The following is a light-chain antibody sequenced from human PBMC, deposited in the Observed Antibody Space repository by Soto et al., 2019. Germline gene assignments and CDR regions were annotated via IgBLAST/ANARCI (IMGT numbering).Light chain of an antibody. J-gene: IGKJ1*01. Sequence: EIVLTQSPATLSLSPGERATLSCRASQSVSSYLAWYRQKPGQAPRLLIYDASNRATGIPARFSGSGSGTDFTLTISSLEPEDFAVYYCQQRSHWPPVTWTFGQGTKV. CDR2: DAS. CDR1: QSVSSY. CDR3: QQRSHWPPVTWT. V-gene: IGKV3-11*01.